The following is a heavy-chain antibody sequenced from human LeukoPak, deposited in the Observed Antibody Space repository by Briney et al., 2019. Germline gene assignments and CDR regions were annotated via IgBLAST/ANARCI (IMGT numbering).Heavy chain of an antibody. CDR3: ARGLSYYYDSSGYYPLGMDV. V-gene: IGHV1-69*04. Sequence: GSSVKVSCKASGGTFSSYAISWVRQAPGQGLEWMGMIIPILGIANYAQKFQGRVTITADKSTSTAYMELSSLRSEDTAVYYCARGLSYYYDSSGYYPLGMDVWGQGTTVTVSS. D-gene: IGHD3-22*01. CDR2: IIPILGIA. CDR1: GGTFSSYA. J-gene: IGHJ6*02.